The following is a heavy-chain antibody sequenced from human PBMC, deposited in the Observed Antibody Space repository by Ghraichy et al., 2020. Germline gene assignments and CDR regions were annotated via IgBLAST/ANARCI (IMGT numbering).Heavy chain of an antibody. CDR2: IYYSGST. CDR3: ARDRGVRVGHAFDI. Sequence: SETLSLTCTVSGGSISSGGYYWSWIRQHPGKGLEWIGYIYYSGSTYYNPSLKSRVTISVDTSKNQFSLKLSSVTAADTAVYYCARDRGVRVGHAFDIWGQGTMVTVSS. CDR1: GGSISSGGYY. J-gene: IGHJ3*02. D-gene: IGHD3-10*01. V-gene: IGHV4-31*03.